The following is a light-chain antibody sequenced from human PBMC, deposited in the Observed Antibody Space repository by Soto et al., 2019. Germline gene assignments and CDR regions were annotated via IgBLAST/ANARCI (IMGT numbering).Light chain of an antibody. CDR3: QQANSFPFT. CDR1: QSINRY. J-gene: IGKJ4*01. V-gene: IGKV1-39*01. Sequence: DIQMTQSPSSLSASVGDRVTITCRASQSINRYLNWYQQKPGTAPKLLISGASSLQSGVPSRFSGSGSGTDFTLTISSLQPEDFATYYCQQANSFPFTFGGGTKVEIK. CDR2: GAS.